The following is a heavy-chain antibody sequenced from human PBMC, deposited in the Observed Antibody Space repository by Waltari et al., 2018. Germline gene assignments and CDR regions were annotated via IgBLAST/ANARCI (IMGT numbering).Heavy chain of an antibody. V-gene: IGHV3-33*01. CDR2: IWYDGSNK. CDR1: GFTFSSYG. J-gene: IGHJ4*02. Sequence: QVQLVESGGGVVQPGRSLRLSCAASGFTFSSYGMHWVRQAPGKGLEWVAGIWYDGSNKYYADSVKGRFTISRDNSKNTLYLQMNSLRAEDTAVYYCARVGLYCSSTSCYNDYWGQGTLVTVSS. CDR3: ARVGLYCSSTSCYNDY. D-gene: IGHD2-2*02.